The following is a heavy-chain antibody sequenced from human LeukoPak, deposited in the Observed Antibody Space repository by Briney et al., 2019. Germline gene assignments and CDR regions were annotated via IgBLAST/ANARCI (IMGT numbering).Heavy chain of an antibody. CDR2: IYYSGST. V-gene: IGHV4-39*01. D-gene: IGHD3-10*02. Sequence: PSETLSLTCTASGGSISSSSYYWGWIRQPPGKGLEWIGSIYYSGSTYYNPSLKSRVTVSVDTSKNQFSLKLSSVTAADTAVYYCARLIKYYYVPDDYWGQGTLVTVSS. CDR3: ARLIKYYYVPDDY. J-gene: IGHJ4*02. CDR1: GGSISSSSYY.